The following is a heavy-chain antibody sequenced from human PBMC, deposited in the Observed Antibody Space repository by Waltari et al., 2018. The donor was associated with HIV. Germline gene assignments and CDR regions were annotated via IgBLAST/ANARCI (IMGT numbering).Heavy chain of an antibody. V-gene: IGHV1-2*02. CDR3: ARGESATWANLDF. CDR1: GYTFAPFH. J-gene: IGHJ4*01. CDR2: VNAANGAT. D-gene: IGHD1-26*01. Sequence: QVQLVQSAAELKSPGASVQIACRTSGYTFAPFHIHWVRQAPGEGLQWVGWVNAANGATNCSQELQDRVSVTTDRSITTVYLTLKRLRSDDTAVYYCARGESATWANLDFWGQGTVVSVSS.